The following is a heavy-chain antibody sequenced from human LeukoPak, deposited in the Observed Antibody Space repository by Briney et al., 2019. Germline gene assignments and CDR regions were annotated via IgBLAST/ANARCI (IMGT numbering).Heavy chain of an antibody. CDR3: ARDRFDFWSGKYYYYGIDV. Sequence: PGGSLRLSCAASGFTFSDYYMSWIRQAPGKGLEWVSYISSSGSTIYYADSVKGRFTISRDNAKNSLYLQMNSLRAEDTAVYYCARDRFDFWSGKYYYYGIDVWGQGTTVTVSS. CDR2: ISSSGSTI. J-gene: IGHJ6*02. V-gene: IGHV3-11*01. CDR1: GFTFSDYY. D-gene: IGHD3-3*01.